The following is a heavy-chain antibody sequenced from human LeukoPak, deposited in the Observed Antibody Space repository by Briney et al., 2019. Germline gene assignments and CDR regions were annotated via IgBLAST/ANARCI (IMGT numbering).Heavy chain of an antibody. D-gene: IGHD6-13*01. CDR1: GYSISSGYY. CDR3: ARDHSSSSEDY. CDR2: IFHTGST. Sequence: SETLSLTCTVSGYSISSGYYWAWIRQPPGKGLEWIGSIFHTGSTYHNPSLKGRVTISVDTSKNQFSLKLNSVTAADTAVYCCARDHSSSSEDYWGQGTLVTVSS. J-gene: IGHJ4*02. V-gene: IGHV4-38-2*02.